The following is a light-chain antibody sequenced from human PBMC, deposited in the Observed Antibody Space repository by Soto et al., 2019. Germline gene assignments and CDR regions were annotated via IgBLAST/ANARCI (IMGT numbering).Light chain of an antibody. CDR3: QQYGSSPYT. CDR2: GAI. CDR1: QSVYFSY. J-gene: IGKJ5*01. Sequence: EIVLTQSPGSLSLSPGERATLSCRASQSVYFSYLAWYQQKSGQAPRLLIHGAISRAAGIPDRFSGSDSGRDFTLIINGVTPEDSAVYYCQQYGSSPYTFGRGTRLEI. V-gene: IGKV3-20*01.